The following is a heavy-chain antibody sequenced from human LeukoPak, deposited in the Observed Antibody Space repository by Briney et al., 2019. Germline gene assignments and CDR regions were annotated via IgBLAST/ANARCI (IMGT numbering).Heavy chain of an antibody. D-gene: IGHD1-26*01. CDR3: ARVSSGSYFGYYYYYMDV. Sequence: GGSLRLSCAASGFTFSNYWMHWVRQAPGKGLVWVSRINSDGSSTSYADSVKGRFTISRDNAKNALYLQMNSLRAEDTAVYYCARVSSGSYFGYYYYYMDVWGKGTTVTVSS. CDR1: GFTFSNYW. V-gene: IGHV3-74*01. J-gene: IGHJ6*03. CDR2: INSDGSST.